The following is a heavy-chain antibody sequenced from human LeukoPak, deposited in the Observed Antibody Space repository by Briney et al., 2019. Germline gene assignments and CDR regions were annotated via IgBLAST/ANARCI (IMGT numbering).Heavy chain of an antibody. Sequence: GGSLRLSCAASGFTFSTYEMNWVRQAPGKGLEWISYISSSGSTIYYADSVKGRFTISRDNAKNSLYLQMNSLRAEDTAVYYCARDLLGAQDYWGQGTLVTVSS. CDR3: ARDLLGAQDY. D-gene: IGHD1-26*01. CDR2: ISSSGSTI. V-gene: IGHV3-48*03. J-gene: IGHJ4*02. CDR1: GFTFSTYE.